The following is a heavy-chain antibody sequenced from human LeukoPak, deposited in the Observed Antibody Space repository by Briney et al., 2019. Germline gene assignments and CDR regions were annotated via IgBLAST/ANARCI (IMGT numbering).Heavy chain of an antibody. Sequence: ASVKVSCKASGYTFTGYYMHWVRQAPGQGLEWMGWINPNSGGTNYAQKFQGRVTMTRDTSISTAYMELSRLRSDDTAVYYCARMTIDIVVVPAAILDDYWGQGTLVTVSS. V-gene: IGHV1-2*02. CDR2: INPNSGGT. CDR1: GYTFTGYY. D-gene: IGHD2-2*01. J-gene: IGHJ4*02. CDR3: ARMTIDIVVVPAAILDDY.